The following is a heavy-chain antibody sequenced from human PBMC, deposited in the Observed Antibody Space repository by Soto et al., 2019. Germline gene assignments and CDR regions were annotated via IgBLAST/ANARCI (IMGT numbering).Heavy chain of an antibody. CDR2: INPNSGGT. Sequence: GASVKVSCKASGYTFTGYYMHWVRQAPGQGLEWMGWINPNSGGTNYAQKFQGRVTMTRDTSISTAYMELSRLRSDDTAVYYCARDFTLDSRAEQDCWGQGTLVTVSS. CDR3: ARDFTLDSRAEQDC. D-gene: IGHD3-22*01. CDR1: GYTFTGYY. V-gene: IGHV1-2*02. J-gene: IGHJ4*02.